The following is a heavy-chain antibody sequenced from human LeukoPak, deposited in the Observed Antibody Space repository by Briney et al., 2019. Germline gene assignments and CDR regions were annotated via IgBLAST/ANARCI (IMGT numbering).Heavy chain of an antibody. CDR2: INPSGGST. Sequence: ASVKVSCKASGYTFTSYYMHWVRQAPGQGLEWMGIINPSGGSTSYAQKFQGSVTMTRDTSTSTVYMEMSSLRSEDTAVYYCARDYSVGIKKGSEYFQHWGQGTLVTVSS. CDR1: GYTFTSYY. D-gene: IGHD1-26*01. CDR3: ARDYSVGIKKGSEYFQH. V-gene: IGHV1-46*01. J-gene: IGHJ1*01.